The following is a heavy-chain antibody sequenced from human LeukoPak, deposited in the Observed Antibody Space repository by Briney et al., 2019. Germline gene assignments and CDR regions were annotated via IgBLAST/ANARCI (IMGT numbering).Heavy chain of an antibody. CDR3: ARVTDPRYNWFDP. J-gene: IGHJ5*02. D-gene: IGHD2-21*02. CDR2: IHTSGST. V-gene: IGHV4-61*02. CDR1: GGSISSSSYY. Sequence: SETLSLTCTVSGGSISSSSYYWGWIRQPAGKGPEWIGRIHTSGSTNYNPSLKSRVNMSVDTSKNQFSLKLSSVTAADTAVYYCARVTDPRYNWFDPWGQGTLVTVSS.